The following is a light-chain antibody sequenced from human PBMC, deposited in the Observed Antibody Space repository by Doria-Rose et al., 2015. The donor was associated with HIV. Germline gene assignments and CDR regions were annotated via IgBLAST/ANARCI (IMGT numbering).Light chain of an antibody. V-gene: IGKV3-20*01. Sequence: TQSPGTLSLSPGERATLSCRASQSFSSTYLAWYQQKPGQAPSLLTYDGSTRATGIPDRFSASESRTDFTLTINRLEPEDFALYYCHQYGTSWTFGQGTKVEI. CDR1: QSFSSTY. CDR2: DGS. J-gene: IGKJ1*01. CDR3: HQYGTSWT.